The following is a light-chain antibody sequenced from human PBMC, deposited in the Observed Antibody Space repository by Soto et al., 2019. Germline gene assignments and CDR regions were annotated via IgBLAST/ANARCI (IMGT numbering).Light chain of an antibody. CDR2: GAS. CDR3: HQYGSATYT. J-gene: IGKJ2*01. Sequence: EIVLTQSPGTLSLSPGERATLSCRDSQSVSSSYLAWYQHKPGQAPSILIYGASSRSTGIPDRFSGSVSGTNFTFTINRLELQDFAVYYCHQYGSATYTFGQGTKMEI. CDR1: QSVSSSY. V-gene: IGKV3-20*01.